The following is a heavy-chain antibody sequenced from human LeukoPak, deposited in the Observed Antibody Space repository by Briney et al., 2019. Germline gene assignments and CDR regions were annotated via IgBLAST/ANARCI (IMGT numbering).Heavy chain of an antibody. CDR3: VRAAAASFDY. V-gene: IGHV3-74*01. D-gene: IGHD6-13*01. Sequence: GGSLRLSCAASGFTFSSYWMHWVRQAPGKGLVWVSRTNSDGSSTSYADSVKGRFTISRDNAKNTLYLQMNSLRAEDTAVYYCVRAAAASFDYWGQGTLVTVSS. CDR1: GFTFSSYW. CDR2: TNSDGSST. J-gene: IGHJ4*02.